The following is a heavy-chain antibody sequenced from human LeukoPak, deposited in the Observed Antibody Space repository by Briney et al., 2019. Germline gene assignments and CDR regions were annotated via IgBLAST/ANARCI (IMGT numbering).Heavy chain of an antibody. J-gene: IGHJ4*02. CDR1: GDSVTGYY. CDR3: ARQTGQQLPSLY. Sequence: TPSETLSLTCTVFGDSVTGYYLNWVRQPPGKGLEWIGHIYKIGTTNYNPSLNSRVTISLDTSKNQFSLKLSSVTAADTAVYYCARQTGQQLPSLYWGQGTLVTVSS. CDR2: IYKIGTT. V-gene: IGHV4-59*08. D-gene: IGHD6-13*01.